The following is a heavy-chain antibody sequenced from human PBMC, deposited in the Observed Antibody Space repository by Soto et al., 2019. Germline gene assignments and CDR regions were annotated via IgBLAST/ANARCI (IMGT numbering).Heavy chain of an antibody. CDR2: IYYSGST. D-gene: IGHD3-22*01. CDR3: AADYYDSSGAGDFDY. V-gene: IGHV4-61*01. Sequence: SETLSLTCTVSGGSVSSGSYYWSWIRQPPGKGLEWIGYIYYSGSTNYNPSLKSRVTISVDTSKNQFSLKLSSVTAADTAVYYCAADYYDSSGAGDFDYWGQGTLGTVS. CDR1: GGSVSSGSYY. J-gene: IGHJ4*02.